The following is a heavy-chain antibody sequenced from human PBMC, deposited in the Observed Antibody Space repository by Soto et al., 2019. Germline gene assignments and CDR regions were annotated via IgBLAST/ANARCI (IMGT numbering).Heavy chain of an antibody. J-gene: IGHJ3*02. CDR2: ISAGGANT. Sequence: GGSLRLSCAASGFTFSSYAMSWVRQAPGRGLEWVSIISAGGANTAYADSVKGRFTISRDSSKNTLYLQMNSLRAEDTALYYCAKDRYCSAISCYGGFDIWGQGTVVTVSS. CDR1: GFTFSSYA. V-gene: IGHV3-23*01. CDR3: AKDRYCSAISCYGGFDI. D-gene: IGHD2-2*01.